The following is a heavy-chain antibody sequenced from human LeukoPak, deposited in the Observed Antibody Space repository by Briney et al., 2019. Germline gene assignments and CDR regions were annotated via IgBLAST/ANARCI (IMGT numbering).Heavy chain of an antibody. D-gene: IGHD2-2*01. CDR2: INYSGST. Sequence: KPSETLSLACTVSGGSISSSSYYWGWIRQPPGKGLEWIVSINYSGSTYQNPSLKSRVTISVDTSKNQFSLKVSSVTAADTAAYYCARHAEAGTTSCPLDYWGQGTLVTVSS. CDR1: GGSISSSSYY. V-gene: IGHV4-39*01. J-gene: IGHJ4*02. CDR3: ARHAEAGTTSCPLDY.